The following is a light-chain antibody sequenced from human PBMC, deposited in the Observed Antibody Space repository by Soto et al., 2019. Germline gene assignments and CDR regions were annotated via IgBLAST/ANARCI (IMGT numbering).Light chain of an antibody. CDR3: QQYNNWPPGT. CDR1: QSVSSN. V-gene: IGKV3-15*01. Sequence: EIVMTQSPATLSVSPGERATLSCRASQSVSSNLAWYQQKPGQAPRLLIYGASTRATGIPARFSGSGSGPEFTLTIISLQSEDFAVYYCQQYNNWPPGTFGQGTKVEIK. J-gene: IGKJ1*01. CDR2: GAS.